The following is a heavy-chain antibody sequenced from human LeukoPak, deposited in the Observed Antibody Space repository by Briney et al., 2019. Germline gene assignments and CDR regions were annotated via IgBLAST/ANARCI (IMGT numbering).Heavy chain of an antibody. V-gene: IGHV3-48*04. CDR3: ARDLRITMVRGVPGY. D-gene: IGHD3-10*01. CDR2: ISSSSSTI. CDR1: GFTFSSYS. Sequence: GGSLRLSCAASGFTFSSYSMNWVRQAPGKGLEWVSYISSSSSTIYYADSVKGRFTISRDNAKNSLYLQMNSLRAEDTAVCYCARDLRITMVRGVPGYWGQGTLVTVSS. J-gene: IGHJ4*02.